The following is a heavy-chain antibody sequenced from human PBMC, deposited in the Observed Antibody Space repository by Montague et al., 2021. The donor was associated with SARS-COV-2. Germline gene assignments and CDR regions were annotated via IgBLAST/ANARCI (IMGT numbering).Heavy chain of an antibody. CDR2: IYYSGST. D-gene: IGHD6-13*01. J-gene: IGHJ5*02. V-gene: IGHV4-39*01. CDR1: GGSISSSSYY. CDR3: ARKEMKYSSIWSTGGNWFDP. Sequence: SDTLSLTRTVSGGSISSSSYYWGWIRQPPGKGLEWIGSIYYSGSTYYNPSLKSRVTISVDTSKNQFSLKLSSVTAADTAVYYCARKEMKYSSIWSTGGNWFDPGGQGTLVTVSS.